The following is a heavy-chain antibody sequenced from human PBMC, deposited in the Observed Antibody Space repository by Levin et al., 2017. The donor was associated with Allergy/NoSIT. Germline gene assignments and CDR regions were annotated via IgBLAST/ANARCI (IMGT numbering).Heavy chain of an antibody. CDR2: ISTHNGNT. CDR1: GYTFKNYG. V-gene: IGHV1-18*01. Sequence: GESLKISCQASGYTFKNYGISWVRQAPGQGLEWMGWISTHNGNTNYAQSFQGSVTMTTDTSTSTADMELRSLISDDTAVYYCARFVVTPVSYFYMDVWGKGTTVTVSS. CDR3: ARFVVTPVSYFYMDV. J-gene: IGHJ6*03. D-gene: IGHD2-2*01.